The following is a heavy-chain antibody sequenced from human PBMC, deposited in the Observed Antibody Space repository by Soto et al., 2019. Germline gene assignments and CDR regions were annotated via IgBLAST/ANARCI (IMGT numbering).Heavy chain of an antibody. D-gene: IGHD3-22*01. V-gene: IGHV3-23*01. CDR2: ISGSGGRT. J-gene: IGHJ4*02. Sequence: PGGSLRLSCAASGFTFSSYAMSWVRQAPGKGLEWVSAISGSGGRTYYADSVKGRFTISRDNSKNTLYLQMNSLRDEVTAVYYCAALIVVVMYXXYWGQGTLVTSPQ. CDR3: AALIVVVMYXXY. CDR1: GFTFSSYA.